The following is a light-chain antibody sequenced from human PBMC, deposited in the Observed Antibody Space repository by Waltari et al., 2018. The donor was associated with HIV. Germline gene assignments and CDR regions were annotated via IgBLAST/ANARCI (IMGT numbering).Light chain of an antibody. V-gene: IGKV4-1*01. CDR1: QSVLYSSNNKNY. J-gene: IGKJ4*01. CDR2: WAS. Sequence: DIVMTQSPDSLVVSLGERATINCKSSQSVLYSSNNKNYLAWYQQKPGQPPKLLIYWASARESGVPDRFSASGSGTDFTLTTSSLQAEDVAVYYCQQHYTTPLTFGGGTKVEI. CDR3: QQHYTTPLT.